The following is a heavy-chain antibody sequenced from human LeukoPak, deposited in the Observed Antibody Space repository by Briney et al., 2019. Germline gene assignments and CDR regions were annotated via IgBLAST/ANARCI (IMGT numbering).Heavy chain of an antibody. J-gene: IGHJ6*02. CDR3: ARGRSIAARRYHYYGMDV. CDR2: INTNTGNP. CDR1: GYTFTSYA. Sequence: ASVKVFCKASGYTFTSYAMNWVRQAPGQGLEWMGWINTNTGNPTYAQGFTGRFVFSLDTSVSTAYLQISSLKAEDTAVYYCARGRSIAARRYHYYGMDVWGQGTTVTVSS. D-gene: IGHD6-6*01. V-gene: IGHV7-4-1*02.